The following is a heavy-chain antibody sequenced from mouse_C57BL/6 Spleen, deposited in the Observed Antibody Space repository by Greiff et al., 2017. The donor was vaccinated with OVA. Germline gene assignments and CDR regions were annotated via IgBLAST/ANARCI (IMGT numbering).Heavy chain of an antibody. CDR1: GFNIKDDY. J-gene: IGHJ2*01. V-gene: IGHV14-4*01. CDR3: TTRTGTRDY. CDR2: IDPENGDT. D-gene: IGHD4-1*01. Sequence: VQLQQSGAELVRPGASVKLSCTASGFNIKDDYMHWVKQRPEQGLEWIGWIDPENGDTEYASKFQGKATITADTSSNTAYLQLSSLTSEDTAVYYCTTRTGTRDYWGQGTTLTVSS.